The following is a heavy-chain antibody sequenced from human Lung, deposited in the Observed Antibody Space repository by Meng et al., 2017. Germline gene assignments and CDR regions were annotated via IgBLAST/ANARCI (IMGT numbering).Heavy chain of an antibody. CDR1: GGSFSDYY. D-gene: IGHD4-11*01. J-gene: IGHJ4*02. V-gene: IGHV4-34*01. CDR2: INHSGST. CDR3: ARGPTTMAHDFDY. Sequence: QGRLQQWGSGLLKPSVTLSLTCVVSGGSFSDYYGSWIRQPPGKGLEWIGEINHSGSTNYNPSLESRATISVDTSQNNLSLKLSSVTAADSAVYYCARGPTTMAHDFDYWGQGTLVTVSS.